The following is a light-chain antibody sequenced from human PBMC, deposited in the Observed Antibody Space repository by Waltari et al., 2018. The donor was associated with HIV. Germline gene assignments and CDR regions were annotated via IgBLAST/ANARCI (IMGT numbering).Light chain of an antibody. J-gene: IGLJ3*02. CDR2: RNY. Sequence: QSVLTQPPSASGAPGQTVTISCSGSTSNVETQWVYWYQQLPGTAPKLLIYRNYQRPSGVPDRFSSSKSGASASLIISGLRSEDEADYFCGVWDSTLKQWLFGGRTKLTVL. CDR1: TSNVETQW. V-gene: IGLV1-47*01. CDR3: GVWDSTLKQWL.